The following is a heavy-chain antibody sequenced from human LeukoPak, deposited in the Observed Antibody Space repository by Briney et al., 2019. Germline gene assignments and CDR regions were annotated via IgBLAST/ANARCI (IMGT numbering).Heavy chain of an antibody. CDR2: TSGSGGST. CDR1: GFTSSSYA. J-gene: IGHJ4*02. V-gene: IGHV3-23*01. D-gene: IGHD6-19*01. CDR3: ATSSPIAVAGTDY. Sequence: PGGSLRLSCAASGFTSSSYAMSWVRQAPGKGLEWVSATSGSGGSTYYADSVKGRFTISRDNSKNTLYLQMNSLRAEDTAVYYCATSSPIAVAGTDYWGQGTLVTVSS.